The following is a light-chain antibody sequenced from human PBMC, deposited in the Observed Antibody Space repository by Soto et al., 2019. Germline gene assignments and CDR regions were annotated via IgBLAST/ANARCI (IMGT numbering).Light chain of an antibody. CDR3: QVWDSSSDHVV. Sequence: SYELTQPPSVSVAPGQTARTTCGGNNSGSKSVHWYQQKPGQAPVLVVYDDSDRPSGIPERFSGSNSGNTATLTISRVEAGDEADYYCQVWDSSSDHVVFGGGTKLTVL. J-gene: IGLJ2*01. CDR2: DDS. V-gene: IGLV3-21*02. CDR1: NSGSKS.